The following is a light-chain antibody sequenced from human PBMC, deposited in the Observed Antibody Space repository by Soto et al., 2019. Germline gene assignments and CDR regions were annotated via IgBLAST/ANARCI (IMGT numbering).Light chain of an antibody. V-gene: IGKV3-20*01. CDR3: QQSGSSLYT. Sequence: EIVLTQSPGNLSLSPGARATLSCRASQSVSSSYLAWYQQKPGQAPRPLIYGASSRASGIPDRFSGSGSGTDFTLTISRLEPEDFAVYYCQQSGSSLYTFGQGTKLEIK. CDR1: QSVSSSY. CDR2: GAS. J-gene: IGKJ2*01.